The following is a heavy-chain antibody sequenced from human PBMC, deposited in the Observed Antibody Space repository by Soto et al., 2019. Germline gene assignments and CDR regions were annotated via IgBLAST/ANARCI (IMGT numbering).Heavy chain of an antibody. J-gene: IGHJ4*02. D-gene: IGHD2-2*01. CDR3: AKVYCSSTSCPLDY. V-gene: IGHV3-23*01. Sequence: GGSLRLSCAASGFTFSSYAMSWVRQAPGKGLEWVSAISGSGGSTYYADSVKGRFTISRDNSKNTLYLQMNSLRAEDTAVYYCAKVYCSSTSCPLDYWGQGTLVTVSS. CDR1: GFTFSSYA. CDR2: ISGSGGST.